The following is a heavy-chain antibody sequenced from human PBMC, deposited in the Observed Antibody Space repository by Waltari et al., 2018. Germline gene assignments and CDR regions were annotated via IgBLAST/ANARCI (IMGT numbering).Heavy chain of an antibody. CDR3: ARGHPYCSGGSCYSYMDV. D-gene: IGHD2-15*01. Sequence: QVQLQESGPGLVKPSETLSLTCTVSGGSISSYYWSWIRQPPGKGLEWIGYIYYSGSTNYNPSLKSRVTRSVDTSKNQFSRKLSSVTAADTAVYYCARGHPYCSGGSCYSYMDVWGKGTTVTVSS. CDR2: IYYSGST. V-gene: IGHV4-59*01. CDR1: GGSISSYY. J-gene: IGHJ6*03.